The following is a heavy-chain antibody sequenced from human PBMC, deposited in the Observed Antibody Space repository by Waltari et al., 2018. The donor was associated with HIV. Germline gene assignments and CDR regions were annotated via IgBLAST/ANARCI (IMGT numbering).Heavy chain of an antibody. Sequence: QLQLQESGPGLVKPSETLSLTCTVSGGSISSPSYYWGGSRQPPGKGREWIGSVFYSGSSYFNASLKSRVTILVDTSKNWVSLKLTSVTAADTAVYYCARGAMDRIYYSNYFDYWGQGTLVTVSS. V-gene: IGHV4-39*01. D-gene: IGHD3-22*01. CDR1: GGSISSPSYY. J-gene: IGHJ4*02. CDR3: ARGAMDRIYYSNYFDY. CDR2: VFYSGSS.